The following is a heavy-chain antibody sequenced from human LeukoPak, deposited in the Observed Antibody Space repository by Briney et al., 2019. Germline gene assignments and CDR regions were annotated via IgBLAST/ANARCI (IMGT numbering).Heavy chain of an antibody. V-gene: IGHV3-23*01. CDR1: GLTFSSYA. CDR2: ISGSGGST. CDR3: AKNDYGDYVGAFDI. D-gene: IGHD4-17*01. Sequence: GGSLRLSCAASGLTFSSYAMSSVRPAPAKGVEWVSAISGSGGSTYYAASVKGRFTISRDNSKNPLYLQMNSLRAEDTAVYYCAKNDYGDYVGAFDIWGQGTMVTVSS. J-gene: IGHJ3*02.